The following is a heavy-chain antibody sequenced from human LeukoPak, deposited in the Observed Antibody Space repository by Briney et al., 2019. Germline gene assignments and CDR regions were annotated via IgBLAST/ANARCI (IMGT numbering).Heavy chain of an antibody. V-gene: IGHV3-7*01. J-gene: IGHJ4*02. D-gene: IGHD6-19*01. Sequence: GGSLRLSCASSGFTFSSFWMSWVRQAPGTGLEWVANIKQDGSEKYYVDSVKGRFTISRDNAKNSLYLQMNSLRAEDAAVYYCARAWDSGTVAVAGYFDYWGQGTLVTVSS. CDR3: ARAWDSGTVAVAGYFDY. CDR1: GFTFSSFW. CDR2: IKQDGSEK.